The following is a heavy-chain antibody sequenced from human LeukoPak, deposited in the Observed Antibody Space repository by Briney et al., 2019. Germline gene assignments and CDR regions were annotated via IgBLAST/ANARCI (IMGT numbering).Heavy chain of an antibody. CDR3: VRSTAAALNNIFDM. CDR1: GYTLSTYG. J-gene: IGHJ3*02. Sequence: LRLLCSASGYTLSTYGMHWARDAPGKGLEWVALISYDGSNKFYLDFVKGRFTISRDNSNNTLSLELKSLRVEDTGLYYCVRSTAAALNNIFDMWGQGTMVIVSS. V-gene: IGHV3-33*05. D-gene: IGHD6-25*01. CDR2: ISYDGSNK.